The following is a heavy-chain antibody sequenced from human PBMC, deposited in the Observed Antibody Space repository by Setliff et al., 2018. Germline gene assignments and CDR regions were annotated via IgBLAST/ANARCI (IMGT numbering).Heavy chain of an antibody. CDR2: INSDGSTT. J-gene: IGHJ5*02. Sequence: GGSLRLSCAASEFTLSTYWIHWVRQAPRKGLVWVSRINSDGSTTTYADSVKGRFTISRDNGKNTVYLQMNSLRAEDTAVFYCVPGRGSWGQGALVTVS. CDR1: EFTLSTYW. V-gene: IGHV3-74*01. D-gene: IGHD6-25*01. CDR3: VPGRGS.